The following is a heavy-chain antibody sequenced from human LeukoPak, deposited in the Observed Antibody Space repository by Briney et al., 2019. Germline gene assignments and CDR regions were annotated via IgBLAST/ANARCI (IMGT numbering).Heavy chain of an antibody. J-gene: IGHJ3*02. D-gene: IGHD3-22*01. CDR1: GDSISSGGYS. CDR2: IYHSGST. CDR3: ARYNYYDSSGSSDAFDM. Sequence: SQTLSLTCAVSGDSISSGGYSWSWIRQPPGKGLEWIEYIYHSGSTYYNPSLKSRVTISVDRSKNQLSRKLSSVTAADTAVYYCARYNYYDSSGSSDAFDMWGQGTMVTVSS. V-gene: IGHV4-30-2*01.